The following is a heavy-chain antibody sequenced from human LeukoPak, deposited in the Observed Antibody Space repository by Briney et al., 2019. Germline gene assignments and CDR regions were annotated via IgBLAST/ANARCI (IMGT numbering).Heavy chain of an antibody. J-gene: IGHJ4*02. Sequence: GGSLRLSCAVSGFTFEDYAMHWVRLAPGKGLEWVSGISWNSGSIDYAVSVKGRFIISRDNAKNSLYLQMNSLRPEDTALYYCAKGTGRYWTFFDYWGQGTLVIVSS. CDR1: GFTFEDYA. D-gene: IGHD1-26*01. V-gene: IGHV3-9*01. CDR3: AKGTGRYWTFFDY. CDR2: ISWNSGSI.